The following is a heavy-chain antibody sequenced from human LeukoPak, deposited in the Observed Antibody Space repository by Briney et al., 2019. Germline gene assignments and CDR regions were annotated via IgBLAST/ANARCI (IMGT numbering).Heavy chain of an antibody. CDR1: GFTFSSYA. CDR3: AKRGRIAVAGPLDY. D-gene: IGHD6-19*01. CDR2: ISYDGSNK. Sequence: PGGSLRLSCAASGFTFSSYAMHWVCQAPGKGLEWVAVISYDGSNKYYADSVKGRFTISRDNSKNTLYLQMNSLRAEDTAVYYCAKRGRIAVAGPLDYWGQGTLVTVSS. V-gene: IGHV3-30-3*02. J-gene: IGHJ4*02.